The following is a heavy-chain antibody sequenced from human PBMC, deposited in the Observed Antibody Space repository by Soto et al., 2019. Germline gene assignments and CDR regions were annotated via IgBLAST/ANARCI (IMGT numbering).Heavy chain of an antibody. CDR3: ARQIYDSDNGPNFQYYFDS. D-gene: IGHD3-22*01. J-gene: IGHJ4*02. Sequence: GESLKISCKGSGYSFAGYWITWVRQKPRKGLEWMWRIDPSDSQTYYSPSFRGHVTISATKSITTVFLQWSILRASDTAMYYCARQIYDSDNGPNFQYYFDSWGQGTPGTVSS. CDR2: IDPSDSQT. V-gene: IGHV5-10-1*01. CDR1: GYSFAGYW.